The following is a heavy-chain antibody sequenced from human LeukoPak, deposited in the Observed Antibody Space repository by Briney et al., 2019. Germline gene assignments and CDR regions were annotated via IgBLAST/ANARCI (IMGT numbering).Heavy chain of an antibody. Sequence: SETLSLTCTVSGGSISSSSYYWGWIRQPPGKGLEWNGSIYYSGSTYYNPPLKSRVTISVDTSKNQFSLKLSSVTAADTAVYYCATHEWYSSGWDLKYFDYWGQGTLVTVSS. CDR3: ATHEWYSSGWDLKYFDY. CDR2: IYYSGST. J-gene: IGHJ4*02. CDR1: GGSISSSSYY. D-gene: IGHD6-19*01. V-gene: IGHV4-39*01.